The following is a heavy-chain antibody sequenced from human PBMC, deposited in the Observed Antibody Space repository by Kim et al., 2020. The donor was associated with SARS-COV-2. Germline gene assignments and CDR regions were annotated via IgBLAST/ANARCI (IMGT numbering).Heavy chain of an antibody. J-gene: IGHJ6*03. Sequence: SETLSLTCTVSGGSMNIYYWTWIRQPAGKGLEWIGRIYRTGSTDYNSSLKSRLTMSIDTPKNQFSLSLSSVTAADTAVYFFARATVPFRHMDVWGRGTTV. CDR2: IYRTGST. CDR3: ARATVPFRHMDV. D-gene: IGHD4-4*01. CDR1: GGSMNIYY. V-gene: IGHV4-4*07.